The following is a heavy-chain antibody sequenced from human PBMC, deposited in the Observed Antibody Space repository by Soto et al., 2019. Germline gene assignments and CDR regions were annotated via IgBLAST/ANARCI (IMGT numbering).Heavy chain of an antibody. V-gene: IGHV4-31*03. J-gene: IGHJ5*02. CDR1: GGSISSGGYY. D-gene: IGHD3-10*01. CDR3: ARDSYYYGSGLHP. Sequence: QVQLQESGPGLVKPSQTLSLTCTVSGGSISSGGYYWSWIRQHPGKGLEWIGYIEYSGSTYYDLSLKSRVTISVDTSKNQFSLKLSSVTAADTAVYYCARDSYYYGSGLHPWGQGTLVTVSS. CDR2: IEYSGST.